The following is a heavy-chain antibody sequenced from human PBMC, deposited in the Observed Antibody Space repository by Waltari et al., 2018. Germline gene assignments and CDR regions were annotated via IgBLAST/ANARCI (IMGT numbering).Heavy chain of an antibody. D-gene: IGHD6-19*01. CDR2: IYYSGST. Sequence: QVQLQESGPGLVKPSETLSLTCTVSGGSISSYYWSWIRQPPGKGLEWIGYIYYSGSTNSNPSLKSRVTISVDTSKNQFSLKLSSVTAADTAVYYCARLDLSVAGTDYWGQGTLVTVSS. V-gene: IGHV4-59*01. CDR3: ARLDLSVAGTDY. CDR1: GGSISSYY. J-gene: IGHJ4*02.